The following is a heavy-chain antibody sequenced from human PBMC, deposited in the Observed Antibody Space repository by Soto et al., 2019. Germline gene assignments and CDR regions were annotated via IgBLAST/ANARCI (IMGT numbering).Heavy chain of an antibody. D-gene: IGHD5-12*01. CDR2: IYPGDTT. V-gene: IGHV3-53*01. CDR1: GFTVSSTNY. CDR3: HGYGY. J-gene: IGHJ4*02. Sequence: GGSLRLSWVVSGFTVSSTNYMSWVRQAPGKGLEWVSVIYPGDTTFYADSVKVRFTISRDNSKNTLYLQMNSLRAEDTAVYYCHGYGYWGQGTLVTVSS.